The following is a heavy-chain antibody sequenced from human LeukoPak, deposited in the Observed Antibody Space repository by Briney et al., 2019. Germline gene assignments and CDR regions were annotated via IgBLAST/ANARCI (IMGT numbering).Heavy chain of an antibody. CDR1: GYSISSGYY. J-gene: IGHJ3*02. V-gene: IGHV4-38-2*02. CDR3: AGDSDDAFDI. D-gene: IGHD6-25*01. CDR2: IYHSGST. Sequence: SETLSLTCTVSGYSISSGYYWGWIRQPPGKGLEWIGSIYHSGSTYYNPSLKSRVTISVDTSKNQFSLKLSSVTAADTAVYYCAGDSDDAFDIWGQGTMVTVSS.